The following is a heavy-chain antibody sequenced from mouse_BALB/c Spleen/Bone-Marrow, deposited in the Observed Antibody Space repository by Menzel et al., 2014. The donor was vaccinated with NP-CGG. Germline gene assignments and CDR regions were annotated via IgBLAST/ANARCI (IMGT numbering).Heavy chain of an antibody. CDR2: IHPNSGNT. D-gene: IGHD4-1*01. V-gene: IGHV1S130*01. CDR3: ARSGFDY. J-gene: IGHJ2*01. Sequence: VQLVESGSVLVRPGASVKLSCKASGYTFTSSWMHWAKQRPGQGLEWIGEIHPNSGNTNYNEKFKGKATLTVDTSSSTACVDLSSLTSEDSAVYYCARSGFDYWGQGTTLTVSS. CDR1: GYTFTSSW.